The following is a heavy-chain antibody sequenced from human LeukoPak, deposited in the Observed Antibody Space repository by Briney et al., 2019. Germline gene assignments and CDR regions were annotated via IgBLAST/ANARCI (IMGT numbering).Heavy chain of an antibody. J-gene: IGHJ4*02. CDR1: GGSISSYY. V-gene: IGHV4-4*07. D-gene: IGHD3-16*02. Sequence: SETLSLTCTVSGGSISSYYWSWIRQPAGKGLEWIGRIYTSGSTNYNPSLKSRVTMSVDTSKNQFSLKLSSVTAADTAVYYCPRAHGRSLGELSGQLDYWGQGTLVTVSS. CDR3: PRAHGRSLGELSGQLDY. CDR2: IYTSGST.